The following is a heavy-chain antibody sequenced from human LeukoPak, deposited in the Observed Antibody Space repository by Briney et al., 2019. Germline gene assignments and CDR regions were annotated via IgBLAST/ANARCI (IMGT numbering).Heavy chain of an antibody. Sequence: SETLSLTCTVSGGSISSYYWSWIRQPPGKGLGWIGYIYYSGSTNYNPSLKSRVTISVDTSKNQFSLKLSSVTAADTVVYYCASGGSGGNYYFDYWGQGTLVTVSS. J-gene: IGHJ4*02. D-gene: IGHD3-10*01. CDR1: GGSISSYY. CDR3: ASGGSGGNYYFDY. CDR2: IYYSGST. V-gene: IGHV4-59*01.